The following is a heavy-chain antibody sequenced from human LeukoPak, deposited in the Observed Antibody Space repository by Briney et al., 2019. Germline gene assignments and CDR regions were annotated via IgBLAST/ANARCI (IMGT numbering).Heavy chain of an antibody. CDR1: GFTFTKYW. CDR2: IKQDGSEK. Sequence: PGGSLRLSCAASGFTFTKYWMTWVRQAPGKGLEWVANIKQDGSEKFYVDSVKGRFTISRDNAKNSLYLQMNSLRAEDTAVYYCARDRTLSTWWYFDYWGQGTLVTVSS. D-gene: IGHD2-15*01. CDR3: ARDRTLSTWWYFDY. V-gene: IGHV3-7*01. J-gene: IGHJ4*02.